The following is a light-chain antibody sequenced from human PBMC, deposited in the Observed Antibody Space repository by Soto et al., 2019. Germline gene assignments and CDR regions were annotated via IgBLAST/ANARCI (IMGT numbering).Light chain of an antibody. V-gene: IGLV1-36*01. CDR1: NSNIGSNA. CDR3: ATWDDRLTAWV. CDR2: YND. J-gene: IGLJ3*02. Sequence: QSVLTQSPSVSGAPRQSVNISCSGNNSNIGSNAVHWYQHLPGKAPKLLMYYNDMLPSGVSDRFSGSKSGTSASLAISGLQSEDEGDYYCATWDDRLTAWVFGGGTKVTVL.